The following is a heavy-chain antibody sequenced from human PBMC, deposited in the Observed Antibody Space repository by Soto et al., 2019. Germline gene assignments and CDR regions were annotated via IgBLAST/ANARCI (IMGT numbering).Heavy chain of an antibody. CDR3: ARGRVTDFWSGYYTGYFFDY. J-gene: IGHJ4*02. Sequence: SETLSLTCAVYGGSFSGYYWSWIRQPPGKGLEWIGEINHSGSTNYNPSLKSRVTISVDTSKNQFSLKLSSVTAADTAVYYCARGRVTDFWSGYYTGYFFDYWGQGTLVTVSS. D-gene: IGHD3-3*01. CDR1: GGSFSGYY. V-gene: IGHV4-34*01. CDR2: INHSGST.